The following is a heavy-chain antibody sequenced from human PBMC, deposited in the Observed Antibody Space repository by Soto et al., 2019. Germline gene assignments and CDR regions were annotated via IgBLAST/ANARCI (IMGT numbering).Heavy chain of an antibody. D-gene: IGHD2-15*01. CDR1: GGTFSRNA. CDR3: ASAWFGLRSGGRMGCYGMDV. J-gene: IGHJ6*02. Sequence: QVQLVQSGAEVKKPGSSVKVSCTASGGTFSRNAINWVRQAPGQGLELMGGNIPILCTPNYARKFQGRVTITADKSTRTAYMELISLISANRAVYHCASAWFGLRSGGRMGCYGMDVWGQWTTVYFSS. CDR2: NIPILCTP. V-gene: IGHV1-69*06.